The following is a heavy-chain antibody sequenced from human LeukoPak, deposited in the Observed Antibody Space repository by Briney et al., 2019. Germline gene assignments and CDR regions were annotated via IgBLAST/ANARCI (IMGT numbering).Heavy chain of an antibody. CDR1: GYTFTDYY. CDR2: INPTNGGT. Sequence: ASVKVSCMASGYTFTDYYMHWVRQAPGQGLEWMGWINPTNGGTNYAQKFHGRVTMPRDTSISTAYMELSKLRSHETAVYYCVRDFQNSIWYDGPGYYFDYWGQGTLITVSS. D-gene: IGHD6-13*01. CDR3: VRDFQNSIWYDGPGYYFDY. J-gene: IGHJ4*02. V-gene: IGHV1-2*02.